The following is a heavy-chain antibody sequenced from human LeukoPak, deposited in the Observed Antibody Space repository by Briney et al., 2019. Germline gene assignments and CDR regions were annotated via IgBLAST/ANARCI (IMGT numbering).Heavy chain of an antibody. CDR1: GGTFSGYA. J-gene: IGHJ6*03. V-gene: IGHV1-69*05. CDR2: IIPIFGTA. Sequence: ASVKVSCKASGGTFSGYAISWVRQAPGQGLEWMGGIIPIFGTANYAQKFQGRVTITTDESTSTAYMELSSLRSEDTAVYYCASIDSSTYYYYYYMDVWGKGTTVTVSS. CDR3: ASIDSSTYYYYYYMDV. D-gene: IGHD3-22*01.